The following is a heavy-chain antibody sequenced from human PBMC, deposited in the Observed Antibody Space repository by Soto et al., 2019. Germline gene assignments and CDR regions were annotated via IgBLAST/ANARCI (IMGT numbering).Heavy chain of an antibody. V-gene: IGHV3-23*01. D-gene: IGHD5-12*01. CDR1: GFTFSSYA. CDR2: ISGSGGST. J-gene: IGHJ6*02. CDR3: SRDQYSGDDRYYYAGMDV. Sequence: PGGSLRLSCAASGFTFSSYAMSWVRQAPGKGLEWVSAISGSGGSTYYADSVKGRFTISRDNSKNTLYLQMSSLRDEDTAVYFCSRDQYSGDDRYYYAGMDVWGQGTTVTVSS.